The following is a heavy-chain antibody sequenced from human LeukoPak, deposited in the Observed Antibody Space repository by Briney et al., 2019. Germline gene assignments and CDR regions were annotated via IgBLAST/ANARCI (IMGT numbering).Heavy chain of an antibody. CDR3: AKGYGSSSWFDP. CDR1: GFTFSSYA. Sequence: GGSLRLSCAASGFTFSSYAMSWVRQAPGKGLEWVSAISGSGGSTYYTDSVKGRFTISRDNSKNTLYLQMNSLRAEDTAVYYCAKGYGSSSWFDPWGQGTLVTVSS. CDR2: ISGSGGST. J-gene: IGHJ5*02. V-gene: IGHV3-23*01. D-gene: IGHD6-6*01.